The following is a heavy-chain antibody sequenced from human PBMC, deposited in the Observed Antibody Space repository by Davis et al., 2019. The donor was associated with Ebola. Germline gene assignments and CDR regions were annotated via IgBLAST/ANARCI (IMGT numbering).Heavy chain of an antibody. CDR1: GGTFRTYA. D-gene: IGHD3-22*01. V-gene: IGHV1-18*01. CDR2: ISAYNGNT. J-gene: IGHJ6*02. CDR3: AGFSNYYDSSGYQTAYYYYGMDV. Sequence: ASVKVSCKASGGTFRTYAINWVRQAPGQGLEWMGWISAYNGNTNYAQKLQGRVTMTTDTSTSTAYMELRSLRSDDTAVYYCAGFSNYYDSSGYQTAYYYYGMDVWGQGTTVTVSS.